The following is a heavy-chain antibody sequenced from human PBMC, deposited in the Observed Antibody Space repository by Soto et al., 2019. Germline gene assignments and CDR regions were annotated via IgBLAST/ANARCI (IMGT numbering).Heavy chain of an antibody. CDR3: ARVVGNYDSSGYYVDAFDI. CDR1: GGTFSSYA. Sequence: QVQLVQSGAEVKKPGSSVKVSCKASGGTFSSYAISWVRQAPGQGLEWMGGIIPIFGTATYAQKFQGRVTITADESTSTAYMELSSLRTEDTAVYYCARVVGNYDSSGYYVDAFDIWGHGTMVTVSS. CDR2: IIPIFGTA. V-gene: IGHV1-69*01. J-gene: IGHJ3*02. D-gene: IGHD3-22*01.